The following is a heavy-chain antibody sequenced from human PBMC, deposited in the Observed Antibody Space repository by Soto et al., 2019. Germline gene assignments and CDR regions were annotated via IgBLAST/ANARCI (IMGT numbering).Heavy chain of an antibody. CDR1: GGSFSGYY. CDR3: ARGWGRIFDY. V-gene: IGHV4-34*01. Sequence: QVQLQQWGAGLLKPSETLSLTCAVYGGSFSGYYWNWIRQPPGKGLEWIGEINHSGSTNYNPSLTSRVTLSVDTSKNQFSLKLSSVTAADTAVYYCARGWGRIFDYLGQGTLVTVSS. J-gene: IGHJ4*02. CDR2: INHSGST. D-gene: IGHD7-27*01.